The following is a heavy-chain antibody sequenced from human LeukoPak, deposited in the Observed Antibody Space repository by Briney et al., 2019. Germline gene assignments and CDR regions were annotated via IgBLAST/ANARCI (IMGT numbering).Heavy chain of an antibody. CDR2: ISAYNGNT. J-gene: IGHJ4*02. Sequence: ASVKVSCKASGYTFTSYGISWVRQAPGQGLDWMGWISAYNGNTNYAQKLQGRVTMTTDTSTSTAYMELRSLRSDDTAVYYCARERADYYDSSGYYSPPCDYWGQGTLVTVSS. V-gene: IGHV1-18*01. CDR1: GYTFTSYG. D-gene: IGHD3-22*01. CDR3: ARERADYYDSSGYYSPPCDY.